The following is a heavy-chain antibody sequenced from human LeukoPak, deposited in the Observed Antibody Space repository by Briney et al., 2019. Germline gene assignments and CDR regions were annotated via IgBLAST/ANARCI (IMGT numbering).Heavy chain of an antibody. V-gene: IGHV4-39*01. CDR1: GVSISSGDYY. CDR2: INYSGTT. Sequence: PSETLSLTCTVSGVSISSGDYYWGWLRQPPGKGLEWIGTINYSGTTYYNPSLKSRVTISADTSKNQFSLDLTSVTAADTAVYYCARHADRGRVVTAFDSWGQGSLVIVSS. J-gene: IGHJ4*02. D-gene: IGHD2-21*02. CDR3: ARHADRGRVVTAFDS.